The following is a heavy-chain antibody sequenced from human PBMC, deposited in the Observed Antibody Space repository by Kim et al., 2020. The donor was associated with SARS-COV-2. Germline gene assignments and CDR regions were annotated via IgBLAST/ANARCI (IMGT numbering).Heavy chain of an antibody. CDR2: IYYTGST. Sequence: SETLSLTCTVSGGSINSADYYWIWVRQPPGKGLEWIGYIYYTGSTYYTPSLRGRVTMSIDTSKNQFSLNLRSVTAADTALYYCASGRYSGYDRSFDPWG. CDR1: GGSINSADYY. CDR3: ASGRYSGYDRSFDP. D-gene: IGHD5-12*01. V-gene: IGHV4-30-4*01. J-gene: IGHJ5*02.